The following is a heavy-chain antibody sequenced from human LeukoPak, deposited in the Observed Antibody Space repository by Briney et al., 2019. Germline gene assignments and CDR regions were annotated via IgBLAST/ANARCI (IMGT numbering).Heavy chain of an antibody. D-gene: IGHD3-16*02. CDR3: ARSVGRIMSASGGIITPYFFDH. V-gene: IGHV4-39*01. J-gene: IGHJ4*02. CDR1: GGSIATSSSY. CDR2: IYYTGST. Sequence: PSETLSLTCTVSGGSIATSSSYWGWIRQPPGKGLEWIGSIYYTGSTSYSPSLKSRVAISVDTSDNQFFLKLSSVTATDTAVYYCARSVGRIMSASGGIITPYFFDHWGQGSLVTVSS.